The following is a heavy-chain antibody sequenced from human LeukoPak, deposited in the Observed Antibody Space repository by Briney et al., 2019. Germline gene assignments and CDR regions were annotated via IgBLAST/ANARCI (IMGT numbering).Heavy chain of an antibody. CDR3: AEKHYYDSSGTYTYYYGMDV. D-gene: IGHD3-22*01. CDR1: GFTFSSYD. Sequence: GGSLRLSCAASGFTFSSYDMHWVRQATGKGLEWVSAIGTAGDTYYPGSVKGRFTISRENAKNSLYLQMSSLRAGDTAVYYCAEKHYYDSSGTYTYYYGMDVWGQGTTVTVSS. V-gene: IGHV3-13*01. CDR2: IGTAGDT. J-gene: IGHJ6*02.